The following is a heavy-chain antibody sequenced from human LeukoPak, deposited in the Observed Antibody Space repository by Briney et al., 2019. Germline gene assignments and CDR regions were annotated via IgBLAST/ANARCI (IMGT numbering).Heavy chain of an antibody. CDR2: IKQDGSEK. D-gene: IGHD2-15*01. J-gene: IGHJ4*02. Sequence: GGSLRLSCAASGFTFSSYWMSWVRQAPGKGLEWVANIKQDGSEKYYVDSVKGRFTISRDNAKNSLYLQMNSLRAEDTAVYYCARDSLLPPTYFDYWGQGTLVTVSS. CDR1: GFTFSSYW. CDR3: ARDSLLPPTYFDY. V-gene: IGHV3-7*01.